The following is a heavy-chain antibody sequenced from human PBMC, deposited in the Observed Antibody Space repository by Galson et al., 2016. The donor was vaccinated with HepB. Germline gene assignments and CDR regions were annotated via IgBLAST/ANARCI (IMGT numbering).Heavy chain of an antibody. Sequence: SVKVSCKASGYNFVYRTLHWVRQAPGQRLEWMGWINPGNGNTRYSQRFQGRVTITRDTSATTAYMALSGLKSEDTAIYYCARGTGTGGYFDYWGQGTLVTFSS. D-gene: IGHD3/OR15-3a*01. J-gene: IGHJ4*02. CDR2: INPGNGNT. CDR1: GYNFVYRT. CDR3: ARGTGTGGYFDY. V-gene: IGHV1-3*01.